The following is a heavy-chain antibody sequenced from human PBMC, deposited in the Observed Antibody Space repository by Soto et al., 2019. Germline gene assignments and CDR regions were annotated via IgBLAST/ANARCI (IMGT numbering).Heavy chain of an antibody. Sequence: EVQLVESGGGLVQPGRSLRLSCAASGFTFDAYAMHWVRQAPGKGLEWVSGISWNSGSIGYADSVKGRFTISRDNAKNSLYLQRNSLRAEDTALYYCAKGTRYGMDVWGQGTTVTVSS. J-gene: IGHJ6*02. CDR2: ISWNSGSI. CDR3: AKGTRYGMDV. CDR1: GFTFDAYA. V-gene: IGHV3-9*01.